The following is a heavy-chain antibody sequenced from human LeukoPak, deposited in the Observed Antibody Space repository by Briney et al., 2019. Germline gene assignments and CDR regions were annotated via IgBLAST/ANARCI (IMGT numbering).Heavy chain of an antibody. V-gene: IGHV3-23*01. CDR1: GFTFSSYA. D-gene: IGHD3-22*01. J-gene: IGHJ4*02. CDR2: ISNSGGST. Sequence: GGSLRLSCAASGFTFSSYAMTWVRQAPGKGLEWVSSISNSGGSTYYADSMKGRFTISRDNSKSTLYLQMNSLRAEDTAVYYCAKDLRYYDSTGYYGLDYWGQGTLVTVSS. CDR3: AKDLRYYDSTGYYGLDY.